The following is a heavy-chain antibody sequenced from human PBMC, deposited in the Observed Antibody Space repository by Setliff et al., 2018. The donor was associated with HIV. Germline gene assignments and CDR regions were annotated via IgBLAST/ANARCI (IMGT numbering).Heavy chain of an antibody. CDR2: IYHSGNT. Sequence: KPSETLSLTCTVSGDSISSDFYWGWIRQPPGKGLEWIGSIYHSGNTYYMPSLQSRVTISVDMSKNQFSLNLNSVTAADTAVYYCARGGPTVAFGLDVWGQGTTVTVSS. J-gene: IGHJ6*02. CDR3: ARGGPTVAFGLDV. V-gene: IGHV4-38-2*02. D-gene: IGHD4-17*01. CDR1: GDSISSDFY.